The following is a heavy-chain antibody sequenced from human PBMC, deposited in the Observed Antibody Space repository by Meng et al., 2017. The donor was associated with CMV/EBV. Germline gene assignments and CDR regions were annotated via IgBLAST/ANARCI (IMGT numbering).Heavy chain of an antibody. CDR2: ISSSSSYI. CDR1: GFTFSSYS. CDR3: ARGLILSRSIAYCGGDCYYLVRHWFDP. D-gene: IGHD2-21*01. V-gene: IGHV3-21*01. J-gene: IGHJ5*02. Sequence: GESLKISCAASGFTFSSYSMNWVRQAPGKGLEWVSSISSSSSYIYYADSVKGRFTISRDNAKNSLYLQMNSLRAEDTAVYYCARGLILSRSIAYCGGDCYYLVRHWFDPWGQGTLVTVSS.